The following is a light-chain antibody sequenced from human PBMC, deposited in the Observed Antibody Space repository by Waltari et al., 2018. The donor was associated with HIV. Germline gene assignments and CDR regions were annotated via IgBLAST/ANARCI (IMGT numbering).Light chain of an antibody. J-gene: IGKJ1*01. Sequence: DIQLTQSPSSLSASAGARVSITCRTSQSISSRLNWYQQKPGKAPTLLIYEASSLHSGVPSRFSGGGSGTAFILTISSLQPEDFATYECQQSYTIPRGFGQGTKVEI. CDR2: EAS. V-gene: IGKV1-39*01. CDR3: QQSYTIPRG. CDR1: QSISSR.